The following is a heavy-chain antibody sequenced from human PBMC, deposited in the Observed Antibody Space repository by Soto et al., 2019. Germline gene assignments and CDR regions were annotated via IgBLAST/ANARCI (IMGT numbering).Heavy chain of an antibody. Sequence: QVQLQESGPGLVKPSQTLSLTCTVSGGSISSGGYYWSWIRQHPGKGLEWIGYIYYSGSTYYNPSLKSRVTISVDTSKNQSSLKLSSVTAADTAVYYCARSYDSSGYYFLGYWGQGTLVTVSS. J-gene: IGHJ4*02. CDR2: IYYSGST. CDR1: GGSISSGGYY. V-gene: IGHV4-31*03. CDR3: ARSYDSSGYYFLGY. D-gene: IGHD3-22*01.